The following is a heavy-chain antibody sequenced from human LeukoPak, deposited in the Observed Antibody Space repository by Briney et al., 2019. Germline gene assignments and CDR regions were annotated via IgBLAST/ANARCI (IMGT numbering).Heavy chain of an antibody. CDR2: ISSSSSYI. V-gene: IGHV3-21*01. D-gene: IGHD3-16*02. Sequence: GGSLRLSCAAPGFTFSSYSMNWVRQAPGKGLEWVSSISSSSSYIYYADSVKGRFTISRDNAKNSLYLQMNSLRAEDTAVYYCARDDEGMITFGGVIAPFDYWGQGTLVTVS. CDR1: GFTFSSYS. CDR3: ARDDEGMITFGGVIAPFDY. J-gene: IGHJ4*02.